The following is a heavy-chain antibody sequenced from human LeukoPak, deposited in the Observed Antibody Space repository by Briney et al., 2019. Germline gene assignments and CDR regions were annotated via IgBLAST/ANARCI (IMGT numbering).Heavy chain of an antibody. V-gene: IGHV4-59*01. Sequence: SETLSLTCTVSGGSISSYYWSWIRQPPGKGLEWIGYIYYSGSTNYNPSLKSRVTISVDTSKNQFSLKLSSVTAADTAVYYCARARIAAAGRGYFDYWGQGTLVTVSS. D-gene: IGHD6-13*01. CDR3: ARARIAAAGRGYFDY. CDR1: GGSISSYY. J-gene: IGHJ4*02. CDR2: IYYSGST.